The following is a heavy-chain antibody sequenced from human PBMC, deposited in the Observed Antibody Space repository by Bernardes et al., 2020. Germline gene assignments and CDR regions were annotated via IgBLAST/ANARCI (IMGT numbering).Heavy chain of an antibody. CDR2: IYYSGST. Sequence: ETLSLTCTVSGGSISSYYWSWIRQPPGKGLEWIGYIYYSGSTNYNPSLKSRVTISVDTSKNQFSLKLSSVTAADTAVYYCARAYGDYVPFDYWGQGTLVTVSS. CDR1: GGSISSYY. D-gene: IGHD4-17*01. V-gene: IGHV4-59*01. J-gene: IGHJ4*02. CDR3: ARAYGDYVPFDY.